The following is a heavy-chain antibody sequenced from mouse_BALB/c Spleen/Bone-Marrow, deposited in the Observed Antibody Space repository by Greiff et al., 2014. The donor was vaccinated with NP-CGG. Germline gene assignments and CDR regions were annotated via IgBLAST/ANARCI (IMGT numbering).Heavy chain of an antibody. CDR1: GFTFSDYY. V-gene: IGHV5-4*02. J-gene: IGHJ4*01. D-gene: IGHD2-14*01. Sequence: EVKLVESGGGLVKPGGSLKLSCAASGFTFSDYYMYWVRQTPEKRLEWVATISDGSTYTYYPDSVKGRFTISRDNAKNNLYLQMSSLKSEDTALYYCARGRGVQGYAMDYWGQGTSVTVSS. CDR2: ISDGSTYT. CDR3: ARGRGVQGYAMDY.